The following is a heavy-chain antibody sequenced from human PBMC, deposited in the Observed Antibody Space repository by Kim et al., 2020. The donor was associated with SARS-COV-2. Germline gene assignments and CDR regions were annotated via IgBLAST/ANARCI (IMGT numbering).Heavy chain of an antibody. CDR1: GGSISSGGYY. CDR3: ARVVPPPGYYDFWSGYFASSVNPENRADY. CDR2: IYYSGST. J-gene: IGHJ4*02. D-gene: IGHD3-3*01. Sequence: SETLSLTCTVSGGSISSGGYYWSWIRQHPGKGLEWIGYIYYSGSTYYNPSLKSRVTISVDTSKNQFSLKLSSVTAADTAVYYCARVVPPPGYYDFWSGYFASSVNPENRADYWGQGTLVTVSS. V-gene: IGHV4-31*03.